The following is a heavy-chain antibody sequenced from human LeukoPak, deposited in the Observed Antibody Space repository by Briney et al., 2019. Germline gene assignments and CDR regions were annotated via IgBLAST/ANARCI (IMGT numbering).Heavy chain of an antibody. CDR3: ARVRGSGGSWRDFDY. CDR1: GFTFSSHE. D-gene: IGHD2-15*01. J-gene: IGHJ4*02. CDR2: ISSSGSTI. Sequence: GGSLRLSCPASGFTFSSHEMNWVRQAPGKGLEWVSYISSSGSTIYYADSVKGRFTISRDNAKNSLYLQMNSLRAEDTAVYYCARVRGSGGSWRDFDYWGQGTLVTVSS. V-gene: IGHV3-48*03.